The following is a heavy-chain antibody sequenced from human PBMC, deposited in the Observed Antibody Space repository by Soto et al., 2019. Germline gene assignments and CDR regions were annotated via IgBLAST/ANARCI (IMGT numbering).Heavy chain of an antibody. D-gene: IGHD5-18*01. CDR2: ISYDGSNK. Sequence: GGSLRLSCAASGFTFSSYGMHWVRQAPGKGLEWVAVISYDGSNKYYAASVKGRFTISRDNSKNTLYLQMNSLRAEDTAVYYCAKDGDSYAKSFDYSGQGTLVTVSS. CDR3: AKDGDSYAKSFDY. V-gene: IGHV3-30*18. J-gene: IGHJ4*02. CDR1: GFTFSSYG.